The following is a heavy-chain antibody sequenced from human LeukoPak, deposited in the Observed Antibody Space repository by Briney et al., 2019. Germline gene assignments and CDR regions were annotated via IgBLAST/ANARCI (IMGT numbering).Heavy chain of an antibody. V-gene: IGHV4-31*11. J-gene: IGHJ4*02. CDR3: AREYVDHFDY. D-gene: IGHD3-16*01. CDR2: IYYSGST. Sequence: PSETLSLTCAVYGGSFSGYYWSWIRQHPGKGLEWIGYIYYSGSTYYNPSLKSRVTISVDTSKNQFSLKLSSVTAADTAVYYCAREYVDHFDYWGQGTLVTVSS. CDR1: GGSFSGYY.